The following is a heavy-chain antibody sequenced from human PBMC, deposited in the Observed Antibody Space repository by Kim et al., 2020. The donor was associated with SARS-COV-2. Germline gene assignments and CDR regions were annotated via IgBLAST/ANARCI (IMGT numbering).Heavy chain of an antibody. Sequence: GGSLRLSCAASGFTFSSYSMNWVRQAPGKGLEWVSYISSSSSTIYYADSVKGRFTISRDNAKNSLYMQMNSLRAEDTAVYYCARTGLLLWFGEDPPAAAFDIWGQGTMVTVSS. D-gene: IGHD3-10*01. CDR1: GFTFSSYS. J-gene: IGHJ3*02. CDR2: ISSSSSTI. V-gene: IGHV3-48*04. CDR3: ARTGLLLWFGEDPPAAAFDI.